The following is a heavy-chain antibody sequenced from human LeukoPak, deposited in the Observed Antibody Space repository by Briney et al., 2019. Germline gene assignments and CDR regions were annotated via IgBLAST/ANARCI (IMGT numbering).Heavy chain of an antibody. CDR3: ASEDIMATRTFDY. J-gene: IGHJ4*02. V-gene: IGHV5-10-1*01. CDR1: GYSFTSYW. Sequence: HGESLKISCKGSGYSFTSYWIGWVRQMPGKGLEWVGRIDPSDSYTNYSPSFQGHVTISDDKSISTAYLQWSSLKASDTAMYYCASEDIMATRTFDYWGQGTLVTVSS. D-gene: IGHD5-12*01. CDR2: IDPSDSYT.